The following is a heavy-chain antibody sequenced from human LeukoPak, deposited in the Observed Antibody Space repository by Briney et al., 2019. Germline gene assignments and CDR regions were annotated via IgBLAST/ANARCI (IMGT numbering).Heavy chain of an antibody. Sequence: GGSLRLSCAASGFTFSSYGMHWVRQAPGKGLEWVAVISHDGSNKYYADSVKGRFTISRDNSKNTLYLQMNSLRAEDTAVYYCAKDRDGYYYDSSGHFDYWGQGTLVTVSS. V-gene: IGHV3-30*18. CDR2: ISHDGSNK. D-gene: IGHD3-22*01. CDR3: AKDRDGYYYDSSGHFDY. CDR1: GFTFSSYG. J-gene: IGHJ4*02.